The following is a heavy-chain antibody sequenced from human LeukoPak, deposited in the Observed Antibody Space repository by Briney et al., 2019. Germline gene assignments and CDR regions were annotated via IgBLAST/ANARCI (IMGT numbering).Heavy chain of an antibody. Sequence: GGSLRLSCAASGRYWMHWVRQATGKGLVWVSHINSDGSWTSYADSVKGRFTISRDNSRNTMYLQMDSLRAEDTAVYYCAKEYDSGGYGANFDYWGQGTLVTVSS. J-gene: IGHJ4*02. CDR2: INSDGSWT. CDR1: GRYW. D-gene: IGHD3-10*01. V-gene: IGHV3-74*01. CDR3: AKEYDSGGYGANFDY.